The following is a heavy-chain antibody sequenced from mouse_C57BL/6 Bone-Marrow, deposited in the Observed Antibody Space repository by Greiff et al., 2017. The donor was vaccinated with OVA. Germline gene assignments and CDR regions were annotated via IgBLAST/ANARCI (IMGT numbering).Heavy chain of an antibody. V-gene: IGHV5-9-1*02. D-gene: IGHD1-1*01. CDR1: GFTFSSYA. J-gene: IGHJ2*01. CDR3: TRGYYGSSYEDY. CDR2: ISSGGDYI. Sequence: EVMLVESGEGLVKPGGSLKLSCAASGFTFSSYAMSWVRQTPEKRLEWVAYISSGGDYIYYADTVKGRFTISRDNARNTLYLQMSSLKSEDTAMYYCTRGYYGSSYEDYWGQGTTLTVSS.